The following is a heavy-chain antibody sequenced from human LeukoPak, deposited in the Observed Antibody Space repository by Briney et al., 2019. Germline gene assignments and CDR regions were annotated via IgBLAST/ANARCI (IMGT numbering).Heavy chain of an antibody. Sequence: SETLSLTCTVSGVSTSSYYWSWIRQPPGKGLEWIGYIYYSVSTNYNPSLKSRGTISVDTSKNQFSLKLSSVTAADTAVYYCARDGDGYNDAFDIWGQGTMVTVSS. CDR3: ARDGDGYNDAFDI. CDR2: IYYSVST. D-gene: IGHD5-24*01. CDR1: GVSTSSYY. V-gene: IGHV4-59*01. J-gene: IGHJ3*02.